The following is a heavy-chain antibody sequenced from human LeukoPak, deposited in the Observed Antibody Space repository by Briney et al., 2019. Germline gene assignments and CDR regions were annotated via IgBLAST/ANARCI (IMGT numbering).Heavy chain of an antibody. Sequence: PSETLSLTCTVSGGSISSSSYYWGWIRQPPGKGLEWIGSIYYSGSTYYNPSLKSRVTISVDTSKNQFSLKLSSVTAADTAVYYCARPQYGDYADYWGQGTLVTVSS. J-gene: IGHJ4*02. CDR3: ARPQYGDYADY. CDR2: IYYSGST. D-gene: IGHD4-17*01. CDR1: GGSISSSSYY. V-gene: IGHV4-39*01.